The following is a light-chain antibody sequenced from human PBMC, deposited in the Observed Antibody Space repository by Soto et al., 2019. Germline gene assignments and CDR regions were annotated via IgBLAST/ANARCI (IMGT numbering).Light chain of an antibody. CDR2: GAS. CDR3: QQYGSSGT. J-gene: IGKJ1*01. CDR1: QSISSN. V-gene: IGKV3-20*01. Sequence: IGLTQSPATLSVSPGESATLSCRASQSISSNLAWYQQKPGQAPRLLIYGASNRATGIPDRFSGSGSGTDFTLTISRLEPEDFAVYYCQQYGSSGTFGQGTKVDI.